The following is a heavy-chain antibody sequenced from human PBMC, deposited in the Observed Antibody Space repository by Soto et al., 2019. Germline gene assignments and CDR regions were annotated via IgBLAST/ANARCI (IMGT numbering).Heavy chain of an antibody. CDR1: GGSISSSSYY. D-gene: IGHD6-19*01. Sequence: SETLSLTCTVSGGSISSSSYYWGWIRQPPGKGLEWIGSIYYSGSTYYNPSLKSRVTISVDTSKNQFSLKLSSVTAADTAVYYCARTPTILSYSSGWRNYYYYYMDVWGKGTTVTVSS. V-gene: IGHV4-39*01. CDR3: ARTPTILSYSSGWRNYYYYYMDV. J-gene: IGHJ6*03. CDR2: IYYSGST.